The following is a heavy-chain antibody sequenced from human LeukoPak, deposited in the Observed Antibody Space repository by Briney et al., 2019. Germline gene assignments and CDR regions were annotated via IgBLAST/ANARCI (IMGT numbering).Heavy chain of an antibody. V-gene: IGHV1-18*01. D-gene: IGHD4-11*01. CDR3: ARGGPMTTDFYYYYMDV. CDR2: ISAYNGNT. J-gene: IGHJ6*03. Sequence: ASVKVFCKASGYTFTSYGISWVRQAPGQGLEWMGWISAYNGNTNYAQKLQGRVTMTTDTSTSTAYMELRSLRSDDTAVYYCARGGPMTTDFYYYYMDVWGKGTTVTVSS. CDR1: GYTFTSYG.